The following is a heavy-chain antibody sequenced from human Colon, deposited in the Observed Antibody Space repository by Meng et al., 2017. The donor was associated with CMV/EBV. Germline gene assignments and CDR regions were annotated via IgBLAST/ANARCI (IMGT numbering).Heavy chain of an antibody. Sequence: VSSDGGAWHWIRQSPSGGLEWLGRTYYRSEWHSDSAVSVRSRIINTPDTSKNQFSLQLNSVTPEYTAAYYCARAGYCSGGSCFGLDYWGQGTLVTVSS. CDR3: ARAGYCSGGSCFGLDY. CDR2: TYYRSEWHS. D-gene: IGHD2-15*01. J-gene: IGHJ4*02. V-gene: IGHV6-1*01. CDR1: VSSDGGA.